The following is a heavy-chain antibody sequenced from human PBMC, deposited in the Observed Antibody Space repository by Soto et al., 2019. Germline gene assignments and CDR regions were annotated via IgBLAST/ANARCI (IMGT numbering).Heavy chain of an antibody. CDR3: AREETMVRGVSNWFDP. CDR1: GGSISSGDYY. D-gene: IGHD3-10*01. J-gene: IGHJ5*02. V-gene: IGHV4-30-4*01. CDR2: IYYSGST. Sequence: SETLSLTCTVSGGSISSGDYYWSWIRQPPGKGLEWIGYIYYSGSTYYNPSLKSRVTISVDTSKNQFSLKLSSVTAADTAVYYCAREETMVRGVSNWFDPWGRGTLVTVSS.